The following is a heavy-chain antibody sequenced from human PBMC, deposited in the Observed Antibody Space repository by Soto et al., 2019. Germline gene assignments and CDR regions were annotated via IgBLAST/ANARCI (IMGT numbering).Heavy chain of an antibody. CDR3: ARVRDILTGYHYYGMDV. J-gene: IGHJ6*02. CDR2: ISVYNGNT. CDR1: GYTFTSFA. V-gene: IGHV1-18*04. D-gene: IGHD3-9*01. Sequence: ASVKVSCKASGYTFTSFAMHWVRQAPGQRLEWMGWISVYNGNTNYAQKLQGRVTMTTDTSTSTAYMELRSLRSDDTAVYYCARVRDILTGYHYYGMDVWGQGTTVTVSS.